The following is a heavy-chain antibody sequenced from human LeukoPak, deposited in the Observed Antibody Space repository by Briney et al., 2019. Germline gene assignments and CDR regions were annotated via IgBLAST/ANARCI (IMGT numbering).Heavy chain of an antibody. CDR3: AKDLSSSGYFYYFDY. CDR1: GFTFDDYA. J-gene: IGHJ4*02. Sequence: GSLRLSCAASGFTFDDYAMHWVRQAPGKGLEWVSLISGDGGSTYYADSVKGRFTISRDNSKNSLYLQMNSLRTEDTALYYCAKDLSSSGYFYYFDYWGQGTLVTVSS. CDR2: ISGDGGST. D-gene: IGHD3-22*01. V-gene: IGHV3-43*02.